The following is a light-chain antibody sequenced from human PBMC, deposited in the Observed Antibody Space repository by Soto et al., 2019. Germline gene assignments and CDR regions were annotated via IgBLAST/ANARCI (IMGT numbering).Light chain of an antibody. V-gene: IGKV3-15*01. CDR1: QSVSSN. Sequence: EIVMTQSPATLSVLPGERVTLSCRASQSVSSNLAWYQQKPGQAPRLLIYGASTRATGIPARLSGSGSGTEFSLAIISLQSEDVAVYYCEQYNEWPPYTFGQWTRLEL. J-gene: IGKJ2*01. CDR3: EQYNEWPPYT. CDR2: GAS.